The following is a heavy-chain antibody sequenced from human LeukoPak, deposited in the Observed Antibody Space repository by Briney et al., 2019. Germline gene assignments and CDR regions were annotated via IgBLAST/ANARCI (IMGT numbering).Heavy chain of an antibody. CDR3: ARGAHYYDTSGYLMPLNY. J-gene: IGHJ4*02. CDR1: GGPISSYY. CDR2: IYYSGST. D-gene: IGHD3-22*01. V-gene: IGHV4-59*01. Sequence: SETLSLTCTVSGGPISSYYWMWIPEPPGKGLEWLGYIYYSGSTNYNPSLKSRVTISVDTSKNQFSLKLSSVTAADTAVYYCARGAHYYDTSGYLMPLNYWGQGTLVTVSS.